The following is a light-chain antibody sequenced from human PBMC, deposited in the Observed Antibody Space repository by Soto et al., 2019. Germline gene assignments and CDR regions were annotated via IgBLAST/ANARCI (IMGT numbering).Light chain of an antibody. J-gene: IGKJ5*01. CDR3: QQRSNWPPIT. V-gene: IGKV3-11*01. Sequence: EIVLTESPATLSLSPGARATLSSRASQSVSSYLAWYQKKPGQAPRLFXYDASNRATGIPARFSGSGSGTDFTLTISSLEPEDFAVYYCQQRSNWPPITFGQGTRLEIK. CDR2: DAS. CDR1: QSVSSY.